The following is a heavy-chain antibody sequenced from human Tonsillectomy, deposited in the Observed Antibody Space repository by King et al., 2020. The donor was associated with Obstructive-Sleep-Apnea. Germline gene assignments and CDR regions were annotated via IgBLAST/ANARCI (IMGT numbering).Heavy chain of an antibody. J-gene: IGHJ6*02. Sequence: VQLVESGGGLVKPGGSLRLSCAASGFTFSGYSMNWVRQAPGTGLEWVSSISSSSTYIYYAHSLKGRFTISRDNAQNSLYLQMNSLRDEDTAVYYCARNNVYGDSGYSFGMDVWGQGTTVTVSS. CDR1: GFTFSGYS. CDR3: ARNNVYGDSGYSFGMDV. D-gene: IGHD4-17*01. V-gene: IGHV3-21*01. CDR2: ISSSSTYI.